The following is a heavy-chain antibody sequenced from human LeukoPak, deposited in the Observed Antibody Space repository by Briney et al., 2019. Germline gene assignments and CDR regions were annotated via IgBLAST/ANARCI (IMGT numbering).Heavy chain of an antibody. CDR3: ASQSDYGDFRDFEY. D-gene: IGHD4-17*01. V-gene: IGHV3-23*01. CDR1: GFTFSSYA. J-gene: IGHJ4*02. Sequence: GRSLRLSCAASGFTFSSYAMSWVRQAPGKGLEWVSAISGSGGSTYYADSVKGRFTISRDNAKNSLYLEMSNLRAEDTSVYYCASQSDYGDFRDFEYWGQGTLVTVSP. CDR2: ISGSGGST.